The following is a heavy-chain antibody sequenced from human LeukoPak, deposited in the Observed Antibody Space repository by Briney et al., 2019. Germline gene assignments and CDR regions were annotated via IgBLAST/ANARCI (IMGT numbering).Heavy chain of an antibody. J-gene: IGHJ4*02. CDR3: ARGAGYYGSGSYYTFDY. CDR1: GYTFTSYD. Sequence: ASVKVSCKASGYTFTSYDINWVRQATGQGLEWMGRMNPNSGNTGYAQKFQGRVTMTRNTSVSTAYMELSSLRSEDTAVYYCARGAGYYGSGSYYTFDYWSQGTLVTVSS. CDR2: MNPNSGNT. D-gene: IGHD3-10*01. V-gene: IGHV1-8*01.